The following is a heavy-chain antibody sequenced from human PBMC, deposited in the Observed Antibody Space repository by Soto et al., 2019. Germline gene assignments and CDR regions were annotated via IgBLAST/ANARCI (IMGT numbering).Heavy chain of an antibody. D-gene: IGHD3-10*01. J-gene: IGHJ4*02. Sequence: GASVKVSCKASGYTFTSYDINWVRQATGQGLEWMGWMNPNSGNTGYAQKFQGGVTMTRNTSISTAYMELSSLRSEDTAVYYCARGRKVWFGEFLIDYWGQGTLVTVSS. CDR1: GYTFTSYD. V-gene: IGHV1-8*01. CDR3: ARGRKVWFGEFLIDY. CDR2: MNPNSGNT.